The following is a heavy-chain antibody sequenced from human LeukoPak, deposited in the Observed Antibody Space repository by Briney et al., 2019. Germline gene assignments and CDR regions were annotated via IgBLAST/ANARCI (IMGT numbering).Heavy chain of an antibody. Sequence: PGGSLRLSRAASGFDFSSSWMHWVRHAPGQGLVWVSRIKGDGISTNYADSVKGRFTISRDIAKNTLYLQMNSLRAEDTGVYYCAKDHYWSIDYWGRGTLVTVSS. J-gene: IGHJ4*02. CDR1: GFDFSSSW. CDR3: AKDHYWSIDY. D-gene: IGHD3-3*01. CDR2: IKGDGIST. V-gene: IGHV3-74*01.